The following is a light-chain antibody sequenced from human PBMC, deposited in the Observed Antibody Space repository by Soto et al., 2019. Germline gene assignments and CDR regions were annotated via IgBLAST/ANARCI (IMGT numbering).Light chain of an antibody. V-gene: IGKV3-11*01. CDR3: QQRSNWLIT. CDR2: DAS. CDR1: KSVSRY. J-gene: IGKJ5*01. Sequence: EIVLTQSPATLSLSPGERATLSCRASKSVSRYLAWYQQKPGQAPRLLIYDASNRATGIPARFSGSGSGTDFTLTISSLEPEDFAVYYCQQRSNWLITFGQGTRLDIK.